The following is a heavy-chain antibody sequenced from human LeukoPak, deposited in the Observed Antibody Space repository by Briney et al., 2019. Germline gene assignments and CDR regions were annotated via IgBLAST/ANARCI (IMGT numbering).Heavy chain of an antibody. D-gene: IGHD6-6*01. Sequence: SETLSLTCTVSGGSISSGGYHWSWIRQPPGKGLEWIGYIYHSGNTDYNPSLKSRVTISVDRSKNQFSLKLRSVTAADTAVYYCARATLGSSFDYWGQGTLVTVSS. J-gene: IGHJ4*02. V-gene: IGHV4-30-2*01. CDR2: IYHSGNT. CDR3: ARATLGSSFDY. CDR1: GGSISSGGYH.